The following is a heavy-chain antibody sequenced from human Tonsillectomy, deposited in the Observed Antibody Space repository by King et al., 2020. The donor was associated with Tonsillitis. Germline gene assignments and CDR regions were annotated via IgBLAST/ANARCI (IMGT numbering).Heavy chain of an antibody. CDR2: NYYGGST. V-gene: IGHV4-59*01. CDR1: GGSITSYY. CDR3: ARDGLAAGGGLSYFDL. D-gene: IGHD2-15*01. Sequence: QLQESGPGLVKPSETLSLTCTVSGGSITSYYWSWIRQPPGKALEWIGYNYYGGSTNYHPSLKSRVTISVDTSKNPLSLKLSSLTAADTAVYYCARDGLAAGGGLSYFDLWGRGALVTVSS. J-gene: IGHJ2*01.